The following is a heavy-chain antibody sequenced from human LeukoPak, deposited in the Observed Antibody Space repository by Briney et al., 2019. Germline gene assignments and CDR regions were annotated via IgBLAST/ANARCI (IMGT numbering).Heavy chain of an antibody. CDR1: GDSISSSYW. CDR3: ARDYNSSGWYWFDP. D-gene: IGHD6-19*01. CDR2: VYHSGST. Sequence: SETLSLTCAVSGDSISSSYWWTWVRQPPGKGLEWIGEVYHSGSTNYNPSLKSRVTISVDTSKNQFSLKLSSVTAADTAVYYCARDYNSSGWYWFDPWGQGTLVTVSS. J-gene: IGHJ5*02. V-gene: IGHV4-4*02.